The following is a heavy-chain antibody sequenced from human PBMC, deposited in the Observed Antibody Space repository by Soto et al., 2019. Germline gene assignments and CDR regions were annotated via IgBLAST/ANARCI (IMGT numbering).Heavy chain of an antibody. J-gene: IGHJ6*03. CDR2: INWNGGST. CDR1: GFTFDDYG. Sequence: GGSLRLSCAASGFTFDDYGMSWVRQAPGKGLEWVSGINWNGGSTGYADSGKGRFTISRDNAKNSLYLQMNSLRAEDTALYHCARNIGYCSGGSCYLGYMDVWGKGTTVTVSS. D-gene: IGHD2-15*01. CDR3: ARNIGYCSGGSCYLGYMDV. V-gene: IGHV3-20*01.